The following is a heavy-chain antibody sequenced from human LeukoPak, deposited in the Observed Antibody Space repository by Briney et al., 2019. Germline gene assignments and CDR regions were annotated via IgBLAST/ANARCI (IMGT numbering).Heavy chain of an antibody. CDR3: AELGITMIGGV. CDR2: ISYDGIYK. D-gene: IGHD3-10*02. V-gene: IGHV3-30*04. CDR1: GFTFSTYA. J-gene: IGHJ6*04. Sequence: GGSLRLSCAASGFTFSTYAMHWVRQAPGKGLEWVAVISYDGIYKYYADSVKGRFTISRDNSKNTLYLEMNSLRAEDTAVYYCAELGITMIGGVWGKGTTVTISS.